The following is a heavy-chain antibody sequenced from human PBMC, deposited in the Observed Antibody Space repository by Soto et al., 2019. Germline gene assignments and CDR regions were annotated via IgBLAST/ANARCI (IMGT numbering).Heavy chain of an antibody. J-gene: IGHJ4*02. V-gene: IGHV1-46*01. Sequence: QVQLVQSGAEVKKPGASVKVSCKASGYTFMNYHMHWVRQAPGRGLEWLGKINPSGGAPTYAQKFQGRVTMTRDKSTSTVYMELSSLTSEASAVYYCARAASALLWGPGTQVTVSS. CDR1: GYTFMNYH. D-gene: IGHD2-2*01. CDR3: ARAASALL. CDR2: INPSGGAP.